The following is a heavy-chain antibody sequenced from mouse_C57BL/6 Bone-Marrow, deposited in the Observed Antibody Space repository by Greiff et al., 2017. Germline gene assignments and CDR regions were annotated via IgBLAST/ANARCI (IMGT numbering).Heavy chain of an antibody. V-gene: IGHV1-72*01. Sequence: QVQLQQPGAELVKPGASVKLSCKASGYTFTSYWMHWVKQRPGRGLEWIGRIDPNSGGTKYNEKFKSKATLTVDKPASTAYMQLSSLTSEDAAVYYCARKRGSYFDYWGQGTTRTVSS. CDR3: ARKRGSYFDY. CDR2: IDPNSGGT. CDR1: GYTFTSYW. D-gene: IGHD6-1*01. J-gene: IGHJ2*01.